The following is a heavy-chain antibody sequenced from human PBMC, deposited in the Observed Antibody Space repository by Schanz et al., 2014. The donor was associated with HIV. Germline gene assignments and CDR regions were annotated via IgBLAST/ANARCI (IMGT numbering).Heavy chain of an antibody. CDR3: AKGYYSSYYYYGMDV. V-gene: IGHV3-30*18. CDR2: ISYDGTKK. J-gene: IGHJ6*02. CDR1: GFSFDTFG. D-gene: IGHD3-10*01. Sequence: QVQLVESGGGVVQPGRSLRLSCAGSGFSFDTFGIHWVRQAPGKGLEWVAVISYDGTKKHYADSVKGRFTISRDNSKSTLSLQMNSLRAEDTAIYYCAKGYYSSYYYYGMDVWGQGTTVTVSS.